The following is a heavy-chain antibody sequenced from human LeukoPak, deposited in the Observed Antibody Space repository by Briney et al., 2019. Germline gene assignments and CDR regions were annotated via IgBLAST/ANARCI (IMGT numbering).Heavy chain of an antibody. D-gene: IGHD3-16*01. CDR1: GGSISSYY. CDR2: ISYSGST. V-gene: IGHV4-59*01. J-gene: IGHJ4*02. CDR3: AASWGSDKLFDY. Sequence: SETLSLTCTVSGGSISSYYWSWIRQPPGKGLDWIGYISYSGSTIYNPSLKSRVTISVDTSKNQFSLNLSSVSAADTAVYFRAASWGSDKLFDYWGQGTLVTVSS.